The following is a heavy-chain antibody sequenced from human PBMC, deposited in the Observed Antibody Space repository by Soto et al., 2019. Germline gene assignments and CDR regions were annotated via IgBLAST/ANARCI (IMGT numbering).Heavy chain of an antibody. CDR2: ISAYNGNT. CDR3: ARDRGRYSYGYVYYGMDV. V-gene: IGHV1-18*01. J-gene: IGHJ6*02. D-gene: IGHD5-18*01. CDR1: GYTFTSYD. Sequence: ASVKVSCKASGYTFTSYDINWVRQATGQGLEWMGWISAYNGNTNYAQKLQGRVTMTTDTSTSTAYMELRSLRSDDTAVYYCARDRGRYSYGYVYYGMDVWGQGTTVTVSS.